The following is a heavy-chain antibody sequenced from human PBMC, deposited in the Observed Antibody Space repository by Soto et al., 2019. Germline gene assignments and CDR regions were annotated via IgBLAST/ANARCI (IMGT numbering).Heavy chain of an antibody. CDR2: INPNNGDT. Sequence: GASVKVSWKASGDGFTGYFRHWVRQATGQGLEWMGWINPNNGDTNYAQKFQGRVTMTRDTSISSVYMELSRLRSADTAVFYCATERMNGFAVSAQGTLVTVSS. CDR1: GDGFTGYF. V-gene: IGHV1-2*02. J-gene: IGHJ6*02. CDR3: ATERMNGFAV.